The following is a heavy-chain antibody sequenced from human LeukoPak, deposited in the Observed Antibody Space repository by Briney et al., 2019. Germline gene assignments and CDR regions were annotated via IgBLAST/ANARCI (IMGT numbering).Heavy chain of an antibody. CDR3: ARDLRGTHFDY. Sequence: GGSLRLSCAASGFTFDDYGMSWVRQAPGKGLEWVSGINWNGGSTGYADSVKGRFTISRDNAKNSLYLRMNSLRAEDTALYYCARDLRGTHFDYWGQGTLVTVSS. J-gene: IGHJ4*02. CDR2: INWNGGST. V-gene: IGHV3-20*04. CDR1: GFTFDDYG. D-gene: IGHD1-1*01.